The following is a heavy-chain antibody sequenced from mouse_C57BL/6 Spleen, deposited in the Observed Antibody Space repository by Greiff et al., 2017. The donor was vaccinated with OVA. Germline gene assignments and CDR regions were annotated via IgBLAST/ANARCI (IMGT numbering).Heavy chain of an antibody. Sequence: QVQLQQSGAELVRPGASVTLSCKASGYTFTDYEMHWVKQTPVHGLEWIGAIDPETGGTAYNQKFKGKAILTADKSSSTAYMELRSLTSEDSAVYYCTRRGYNAMDYWGQGTSGTVSS. J-gene: IGHJ4*01. V-gene: IGHV1-15*01. CDR1: GYTFTDYE. CDR2: IDPETGGT. CDR3: TRRGYNAMDY.